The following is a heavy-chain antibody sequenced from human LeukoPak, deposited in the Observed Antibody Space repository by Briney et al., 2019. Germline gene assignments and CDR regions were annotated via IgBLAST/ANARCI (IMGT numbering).Heavy chain of an antibody. Sequence: KPGGSLRLSCAASGFTFSSYSMNWVRQAPGKGLEWVSSISSGSIYTYYADSVKGRFTISRDNAKNSLYLQMNSLRAEDTAVYYRARVGYYDSSGYYYYFDYWGQGILVTVSS. CDR3: ARVGYYDSSGYYYYFDY. V-gene: IGHV3-21*01. D-gene: IGHD3-22*01. CDR2: ISSGSIYT. CDR1: GFTFSSYS. J-gene: IGHJ4*02.